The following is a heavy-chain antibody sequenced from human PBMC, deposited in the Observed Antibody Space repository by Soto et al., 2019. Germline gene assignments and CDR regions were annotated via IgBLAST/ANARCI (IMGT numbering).Heavy chain of an antibody. CDR2: ISYDGSNK. V-gene: IGHV3-30*18. CDR3: AKDKNGIDV. CDR1: GFTFSSYG. J-gene: IGHJ6*02. Sequence: QVQLVESGGGVVQPGRSLRLSCAASGFTFSSYGMHWVRQAPGKGLEWVAVISYDGSNKYYADSVKGRFTISRDNSKNTLYLQMNSLRAEDTAVYYCAKDKNGIDVWGQGTTVIVSS.